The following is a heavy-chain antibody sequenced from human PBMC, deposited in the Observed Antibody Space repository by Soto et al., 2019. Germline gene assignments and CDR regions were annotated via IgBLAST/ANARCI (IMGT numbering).Heavy chain of an antibody. CDR2: IYYSGST. CDR1: GCSISSSSYY. CDR3: ARRIAAAGTYY. Sequence: PSETLSLTCTVSGCSISSSSYYWGWIRQPPGKGLEWIGSIYYSGSTYYNPSLKSRVTISVDTSKNQFSLKLSSVTAADTAVYYCARRIAAAGTYYCGQGNLVTVSS. J-gene: IGHJ4*02. V-gene: IGHV4-39*01. D-gene: IGHD6-13*01.